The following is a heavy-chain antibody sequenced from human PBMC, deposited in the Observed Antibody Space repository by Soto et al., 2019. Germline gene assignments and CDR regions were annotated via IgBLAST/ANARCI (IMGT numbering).Heavy chain of an antibody. CDR1: GGSISSYY. V-gene: IGHV4-59*01. Sequence: SETLSLTCTVSGGSISSYYWSWIRQPPGKGLEWIGYIYYSGSTNYNPSLKSRVTISVDTSKNQFSLKLSSVTAADTAVYYCARRTTRGYSYGTFDYWGQGTLVTVS. CDR3: ARRTTRGYSYGTFDY. CDR2: IYYSGST. J-gene: IGHJ4*02. D-gene: IGHD5-18*01.